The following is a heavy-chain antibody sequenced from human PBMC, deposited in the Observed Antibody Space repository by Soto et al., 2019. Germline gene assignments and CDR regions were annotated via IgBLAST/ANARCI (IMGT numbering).Heavy chain of an antibody. J-gene: IGHJ5*02. CDR1: GGSINSSSYF. Sequence: SETLSLTCSVSGGSINSSSYFWGWVRQPPGKGLEWIGSIYYSGSTYYNPSLRSRVTISVDTSKNQFCLKLSSVTAADTAVFYCARHYSSGSRNWFDPWGQGTLVTVSS. D-gene: IGHD6-19*01. CDR3: ARHYSSGSRNWFDP. CDR2: IYYSGST. V-gene: IGHV4-39*01.